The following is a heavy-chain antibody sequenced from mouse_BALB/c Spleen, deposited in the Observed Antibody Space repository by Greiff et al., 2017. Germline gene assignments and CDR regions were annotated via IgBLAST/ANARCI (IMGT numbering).Heavy chain of an antibody. D-gene: IGHD1-2*01. Sequence: EVQLQQSGGGLVKPGGSLKLSCAASGFTFSSYAMSWVRQSPEKRLEWVAEISSGGSYTYYPDTVTGRFTISRDNAKNTLYLEMSSLRSEDTAMYYCASQFSTTATSGAMDYWGQGTSVTVSS. J-gene: IGHJ4*01. CDR1: GFTFSSYA. CDR2: ISSGGSYT. CDR3: ASQFSTTATSGAMDY. V-gene: IGHV5-9-4*01.